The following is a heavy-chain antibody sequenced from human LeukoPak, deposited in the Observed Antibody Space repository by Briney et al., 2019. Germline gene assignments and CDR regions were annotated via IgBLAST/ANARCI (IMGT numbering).Heavy chain of an antibody. CDR2: ISGSGGST. D-gene: IGHD5-12*01. V-gene: IGHV3-23*01. CDR1: GFTFSSYA. CDR3: ASLEPVATRTPLNY. Sequence: GGSLRLSCAASGFTFSSYAMSWVRQAPGKGLEWVSAISGSGGSTYYADSVKGRFTISRDNPKNTLYLQMNSLRAEDTAVYYCASLEPVATRTPLNYWGQGTLVTVSS. J-gene: IGHJ4*02.